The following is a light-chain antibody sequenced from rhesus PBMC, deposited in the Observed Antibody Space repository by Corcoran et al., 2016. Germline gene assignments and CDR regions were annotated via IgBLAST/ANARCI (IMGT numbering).Light chain of an antibody. CDR2: KAS. CDR3: LQYSSTPIFT. CDR1: QSISSW. Sequence: DIQMTQSPSSLSASVGDTVTITCRASQSISSWLDWYQQKPGKAPKILIYKASSLQSGVPSRFSGSGTGTDFTLTVSSLNPEDFATYYGLQYSSTPIFTFGPGTKLDIK. V-gene: IGKV1-22*01. J-gene: IGKJ3*01.